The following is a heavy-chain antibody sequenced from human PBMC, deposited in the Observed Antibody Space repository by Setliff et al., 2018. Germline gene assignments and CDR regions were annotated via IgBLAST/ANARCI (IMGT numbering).Heavy chain of an antibody. V-gene: IGHV1-46*01. CDR1: GYTFTNYG. D-gene: IGHD2-15*01. Sequence: ASVKVSCKASGYTFTNYGVTWVRQAPGQGLEWMGGIIPSGGSTSYAQKFQGRVTMTRDTSTSTVYMELSSLRSEDTAVYYCARGGGYCTTSSCYSVWFDPWGQ. CDR3: ARGGGYCTTSSCYSVWFDP. CDR2: IIPSGGST. J-gene: IGHJ5*02.